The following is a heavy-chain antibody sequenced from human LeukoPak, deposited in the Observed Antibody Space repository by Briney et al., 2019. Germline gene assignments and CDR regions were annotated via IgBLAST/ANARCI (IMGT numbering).Heavy chain of an antibody. CDR1: GFIFSDYY. CDR2: ISSSSSYI. D-gene: IGHD3-22*01. CDR3: ARDYYDSSEAFDI. V-gene: IGHV3-11*06. J-gene: IGHJ3*02. Sequence: PGGSLRPSCAASGFIFSDYYMSWIRQAPGKGLEWVSSISSSSSYIYYADSVKGRFTISRDNAKNSLYLQMNSLRAEDTAVYYCARDYYDSSEAFDIWGQGTMVTVSS.